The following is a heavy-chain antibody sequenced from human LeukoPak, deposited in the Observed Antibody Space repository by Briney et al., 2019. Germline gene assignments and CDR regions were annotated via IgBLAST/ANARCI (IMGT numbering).Heavy chain of an antibody. CDR1: GFTFSSYE. CDR3: AELGITMIGGV. CDR2: ISSSGSTI. Sequence: GGSLRLSCAASGFTFSSYEMNWVRQAPGKGMEWVSYISSSGSTIYYADSVKGRFTIPRDNAKNSLYLQMNSLRAEDTAVYYCAELGITMIGGVWGKGTTVTISS. J-gene: IGHJ6*04. D-gene: IGHD3-10*02. V-gene: IGHV3-48*03.